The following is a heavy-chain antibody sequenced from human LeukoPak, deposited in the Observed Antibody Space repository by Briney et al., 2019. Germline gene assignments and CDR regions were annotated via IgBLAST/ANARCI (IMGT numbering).Heavy chain of an antibody. CDR2: IYYSGST. D-gene: IGHD1-1*01. Sequence: SETLSLTCTVSGGSISSSSYYWGWIRQPPGKGLEWIGYIYYSGSTNYNPSLKSRVTISVDTSKNQFSLKLSSVTAADTAVYYCARGNYYNWFEPWGQGTLVTVSS. J-gene: IGHJ5*02. V-gene: IGHV4-61*05. CDR3: ARGNYYNWFEP. CDR1: GGSISSSSYY.